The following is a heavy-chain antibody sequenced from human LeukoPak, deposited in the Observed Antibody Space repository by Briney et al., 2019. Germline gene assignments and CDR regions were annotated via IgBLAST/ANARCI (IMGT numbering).Heavy chain of an antibody. Sequence: GGSLRLSCAASGLPFSSYAMSWVRQAPGKGLEWVSAISGSGGSTYYADSVKGRFTISRDNSKNTLYLQMNSLRAEDTAVYYCANIVLERFDYWGQGTLVTVSS. CDR3: ANIVLERFDY. CDR2: ISGSGGST. J-gene: IGHJ4*02. V-gene: IGHV3-23*01. CDR1: GLPFSSYA. D-gene: IGHD1-1*01.